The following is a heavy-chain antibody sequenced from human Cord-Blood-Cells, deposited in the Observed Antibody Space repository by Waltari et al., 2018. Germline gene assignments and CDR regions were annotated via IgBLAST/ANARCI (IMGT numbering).Heavy chain of an antibody. V-gene: IGHV1-2*02. Sequence: QVQLVQSGAEVKKPGASVKVSCKASGYTLTGYYMHWVRQAPGQGREWMGWINPNSDSTNYAQKFQGRGTMTRDTSISTAYMELSRLRSDDTAVYYCARDITICGVVIYACDIWGQGTMVTVSS. D-gene: IGHD3-3*01. CDR1: GYTLTGYY. CDR2: INPNSDST. J-gene: IGHJ3*02. CDR3: ARDITICGVVIYACDI.